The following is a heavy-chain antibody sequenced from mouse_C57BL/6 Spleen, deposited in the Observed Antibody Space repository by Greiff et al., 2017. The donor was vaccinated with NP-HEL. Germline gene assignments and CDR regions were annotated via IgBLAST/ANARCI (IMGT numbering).Heavy chain of an antibody. CDR2: INPSNGGT. Sequence: QVQLKQPGTELVKPGASVKLSCKASGYTFTSYWMHWVKQRPGQGLEWIGNINPSNGGTNYNEKFKSKATLTVDKSSSTAYMQLSSLTSEDSAVYYCAREEIYDGYPAWFAYWGQGTLVTVSA. CDR1: GYTFTSYW. CDR3: AREEIYDGYPAWFAY. V-gene: IGHV1-53*01. J-gene: IGHJ3*01. D-gene: IGHD2-3*01.